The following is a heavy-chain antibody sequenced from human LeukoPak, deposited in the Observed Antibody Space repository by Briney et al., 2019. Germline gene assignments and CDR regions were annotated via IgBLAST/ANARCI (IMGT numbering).Heavy chain of an antibody. V-gene: IGHV1-46*01. CDR3: ARDLDMITFGGVNGYFDY. CDR2: INPSGGST. J-gene: IGHJ4*02. CDR1: GYTFTSYY. Sequence: ASVKVSCKASGYTFTSYYMHWVRQAPGQGLEWMGIINPSGGSTSYAQKFQGRVTMTRDTSTSTVYMELSSLRPEDTAVYYCARDLDMITFGGVNGYFDYWGQGTLVTVSS. D-gene: IGHD3-16*01.